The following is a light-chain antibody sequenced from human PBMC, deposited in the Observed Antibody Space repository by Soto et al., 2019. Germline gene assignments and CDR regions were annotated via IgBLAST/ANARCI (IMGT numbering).Light chain of an antibody. CDR2: DAS. CDR3: QQRSDWPLT. J-gene: IGKJ1*01. CDR1: QSVSSY. V-gene: IGKV3-11*01. Sequence: ESVLTQSPAALSLYPGERATLSCRASQSVSSYFAWYQQKPGQAPRLLIYDASNRATGIPARFSGSGSGTDFTLTISSLEPEDFAVYYCQQRSDWPLTFGQGTKVDIK.